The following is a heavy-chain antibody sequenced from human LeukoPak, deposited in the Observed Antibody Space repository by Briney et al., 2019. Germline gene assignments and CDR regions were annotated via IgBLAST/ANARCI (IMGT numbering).Heavy chain of an antibody. CDR3: ARYGLRDFYYYMDV. J-gene: IGHJ6*03. V-gene: IGHV1-18*01. CDR2: ISTYNGNT. CDR1: GYTFTSYG. D-gene: IGHD4-17*01. Sequence: GASVKVSCKASGYTFTSYGISWVRQAPGQGLEWMGWISTYNGNTNYAQKLQGRVTMTTDTSTSTAYMELRSLRSDDTAVCYCARYGLRDFYYYMDVWGKGTTVTISS.